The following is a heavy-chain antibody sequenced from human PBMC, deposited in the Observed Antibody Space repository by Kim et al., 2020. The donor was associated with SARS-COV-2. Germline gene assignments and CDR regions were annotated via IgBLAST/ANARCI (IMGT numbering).Heavy chain of an antibody. CDR1: GGSISSGGYY. Sequence: SETLSLTCTVSGGSISSGGYYWSWIRQHPGKGLEWIGYIYYSGSTYYNPSLKSRVTISVDTSKNQFSLKLSSVTAADTAVYYCARGLYGYWWFDPWGQGTLVTVSS. J-gene: IGHJ5*02. V-gene: IGHV4-31*03. D-gene: IGHD5-18*01. CDR2: IYYSGST. CDR3: ARGLYGYWWFDP.